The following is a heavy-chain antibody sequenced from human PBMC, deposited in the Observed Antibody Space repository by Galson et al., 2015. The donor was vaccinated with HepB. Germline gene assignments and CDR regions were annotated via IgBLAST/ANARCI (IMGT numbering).Heavy chain of an antibody. J-gene: IGHJ3*02. Sequence: SVKVSCKASGGTFNSYAISWVRQAPGQGLEWMGGIIPIFGTANYAQKFQGRVTITADESTSTAYMELSSLRSEDTAVYYCARDRKLLGEGEDAFEIWGQGTMVTVSS. D-gene: IGHD3-16*01. CDR2: IIPIFGTA. CDR1: GGTFNSYA. CDR3: ARDRKLLGEGEDAFEI. V-gene: IGHV1-69*13.